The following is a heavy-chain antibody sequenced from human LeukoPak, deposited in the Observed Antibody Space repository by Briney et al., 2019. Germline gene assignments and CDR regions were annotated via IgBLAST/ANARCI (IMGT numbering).Heavy chain of an antibody. CDR2: INSNTGGT. V-gene: IGHV1-2*06. Sequence: ASVKVSCKASGYTFSAYYMNWVRQAPGQGLEWMGRINSNTGGTNYAQKFQGRVTMTRDTSISTAYMELSRLRSDDTAVYYCARNAREGYGDYSYFDPWGQGTLVSVSS. CDR1: GYTFSAYY. J-gene: IGHJ5*02. D-gene: IGHD4-17*01. CDR3: ARNAREGYGDYSYFDP.